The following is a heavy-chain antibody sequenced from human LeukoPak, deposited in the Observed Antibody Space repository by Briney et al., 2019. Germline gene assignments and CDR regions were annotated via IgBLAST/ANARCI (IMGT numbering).Heavy chain of an antibody. V-gene: IGHV3-21*01. CDR1: GFTLTRTT. CDR2: IGTTSTFI. Sequence: SGGSLRLSCAASGFTLTRTTMNWVRQAPGKGLEWVASIGTTSTFIHYADSVKGRFTISRDNAQDSLFLQMNSLGAEDTAVYYSAKAHPGFDYWGQGVLVTVSS. J-gene: IGHJ4*02. CDR3: AKAHPGFDY.